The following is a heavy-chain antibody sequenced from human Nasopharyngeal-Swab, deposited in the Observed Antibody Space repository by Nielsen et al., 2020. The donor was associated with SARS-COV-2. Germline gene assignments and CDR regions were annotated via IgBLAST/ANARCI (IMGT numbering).Heavy chain of an antibody. V-gene: IGHV4-34*01. Sequence: SETLSLTCTVSGGSISSYYWSWIRQPPGKGLEWIGEINHSGSTNYNPSLKSRVTISVDTSKNQFSLKLSSVTAADTAVYYCASLPGGVEPYFDYWGQGTLVTVSS. CDR3: ASLPGGVEPYFDY. CDR2: INHSGST. D-gene: IGHD1-1*01. CDR1: GGSISSYY. J-gene: IGHJ4*02.